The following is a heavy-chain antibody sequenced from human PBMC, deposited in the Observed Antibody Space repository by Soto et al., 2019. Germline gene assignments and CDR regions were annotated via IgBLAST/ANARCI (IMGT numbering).Heavy chain of an antibody. CDR2: ISSNGSST. V-gene: IGHV3-64*04. J-gene: IGHJ4*02. CDR1: GFTFSSYA. Sequence: PGGSLRLSCAASGFTFSSYAMHWVRQAPGKGLEYVSAISSNGSSTYYADSVKGRFTISRDNSKNTLYLQMNSLRAEDTAVYYCARAGTTGTTTTRMIGGHWGQGTLVTVSS. D-gene: IGHD1-1*01. CDR3: ARAGTTGTTTTRMIGGH.